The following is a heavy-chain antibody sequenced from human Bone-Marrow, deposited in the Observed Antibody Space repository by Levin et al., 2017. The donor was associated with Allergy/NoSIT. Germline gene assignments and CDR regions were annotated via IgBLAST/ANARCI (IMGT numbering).Heavy chain of an antibody. Sequence: SHTLSLTCTVSGGSFAGYYWSWIRQSPGKGLEWIGEIRHFGSTNYNPSLESRVTISVDTSKNQFSLKLTSVTAADTAAYFCARGDSDYNRRQYDFWGQGALVTVSS. CDR2: IRHFGST. CDR3: ARGDSDYNRRQYDF. D-gene: IGHD3-3*01. J-gene: IGHJ1*01. V-gene: IGHV4-34*01. CDR1: GGSFAGYY.